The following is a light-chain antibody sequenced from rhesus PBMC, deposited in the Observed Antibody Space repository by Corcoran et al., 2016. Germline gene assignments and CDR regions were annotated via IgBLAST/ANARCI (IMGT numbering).Light chain of an antibody. J-gene: IGKJ2*01. CDR1: QDVNNY. V-gene: IGKV1-66*01. Sequence: DIQMTQSPSSLSASVGDRVTITCRASQDVNNYLSWFQQKPGKPPKPRIFFSSSLETGVPSRFSGSRAGTDYTLTNNSLQSEEVAKYFWKQDNNTPYSFGQGTKVEIK. CDR3: KQDNNTPYS. CDR2: FSS.